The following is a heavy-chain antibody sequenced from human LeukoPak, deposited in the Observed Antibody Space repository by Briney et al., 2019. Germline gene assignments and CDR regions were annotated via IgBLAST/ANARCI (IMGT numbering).Heavy chain of an antibody. CDR3: TRGHYVGFDP. CDR2: VGSAGDI. V-gene: IGHV3-13*01. Sequence: GGSLRLSCEASGLTFSTNDFHWVRQATGKGLEWVSGVGSAGDIYYANSVKGRFTLSREVAKNSLFLQINSLRVEDTAVYYCTRGHYVGFDPWGQGVLVTVSS. CDR1: GLTFSTND. J-gene: IGHJ5*02. D-gene: IGHD4-17*01.